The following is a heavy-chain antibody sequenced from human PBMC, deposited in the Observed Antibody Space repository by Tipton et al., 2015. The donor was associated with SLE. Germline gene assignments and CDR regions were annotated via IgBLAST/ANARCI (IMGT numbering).Heavy chain of an antibody. J-gene: IGHJ4*02. CDR2: ISSSSSYI. Sequence: SLRLSCAASGFTFSSYSMNWVRQAPGKGLEWVSSISSSSSYIYYADSVKGRFTVSRDNAKNSLYLQMSSLRAEDTAVYYCARARGYSGYTDYWGQGTLVTVSS. CDR3: ARARGYSGYTDY. D-gene: IGHD5-12*01. V-gene: IGHV3-21*03. CDR1: GFTFSSYS.